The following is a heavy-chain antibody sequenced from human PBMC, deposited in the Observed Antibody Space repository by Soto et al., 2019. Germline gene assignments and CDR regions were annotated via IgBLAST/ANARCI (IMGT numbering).Heavy chain of an antibody. CDR3: ARDFRAKEAYASDL. CDR1: GFTFNTYS. Sequence: GGSLRLSCAGSGFTFNTYSMNWFRQAPGKGLEWVSSISRILKIYYADSLRGRFTISRDDARNSLYLQISSLRAEDTAVYYCARDFRAKEAYASDLWGQGTMVNVSS. V-gene: IGHV3-21*01. CDR2: ISRILKI. J-gene: IGHJ3*01.